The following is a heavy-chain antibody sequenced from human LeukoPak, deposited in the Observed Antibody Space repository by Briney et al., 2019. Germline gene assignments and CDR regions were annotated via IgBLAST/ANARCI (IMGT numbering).Heavy chain of an antibody. D-gene: IGHD3-22*01. CDR2: ISAYNGNT. V-gene: IGHV1-18*01. CDR1: GYTFTSDG. Sequence: ASVKVSCKASGYTFTSDGISWVRQAPGQGLEWMGWISAYNGNTNYAQKLQGRVTMTTDTSTSTAYMELRSLRSDDTAVYYCARVEYYYDSSGYFPPDYWGQGTLVTVSS. J-gene: IGHJ4*02. CDR3: ARVEYYYDSSGYFPPDY.